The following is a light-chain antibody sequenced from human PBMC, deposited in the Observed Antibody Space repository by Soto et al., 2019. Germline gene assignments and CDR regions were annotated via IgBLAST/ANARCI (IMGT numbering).Light chain of an antibody. Sequence: QSVLTQPPSASGTPGQRVTISCSGSSSNIGSNPVNWYQQLPGTAPKLLIYSNNQRPLVVPDRFSGSKSGTSASLAISGLQSEDEADYYCAAWDDSLNGPVVFGGGTKVTVL. V-gene: IGLV1-44*01. CDR1: SSNIGSNP. CDR2: SNN. J-gene: IGLJ2*01. CDR3: AAWDDSLNGPVV.